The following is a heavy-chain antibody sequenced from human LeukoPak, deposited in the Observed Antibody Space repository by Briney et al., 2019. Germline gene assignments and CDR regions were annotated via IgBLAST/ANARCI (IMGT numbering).Heavy chain of an antibody. CDR2: ISGSGGST. CDR1: GFTFSSYV. J-gene: IGHJ4*02. V-gene: IGHV3-23*01. CDR3: AKDRGWCFEY. D-gene: IGHD6-19*01. Sequence: GGSLRLSCEASGFTFSSYVMSWVRQAPGKGLEWVSTISGSGGSTYYADSVKGRFAISRDNSKNTLYVQMNSLRAEDTAVYYCAKDRGWCFEYWGQGTLVTVSS.